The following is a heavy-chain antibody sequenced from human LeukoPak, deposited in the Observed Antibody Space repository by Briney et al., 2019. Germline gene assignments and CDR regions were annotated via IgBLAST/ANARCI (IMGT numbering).Heavy chain of an antibody. D-gene: IGHD1-26*01. Sequence: PSETLSLTCTVSGGSISSYHRSWIRQPPGKGLEWIGYIYYSGSTNYNPSLKSRVTISVDTSKNQFSLKLSSVTAADTAVYYCARARGSSTPYYYYYYYMDVWGKGTTVTVSS. CDR1: GGSISSYH. V-gene: IGHV4-59*01. J-gene: IGHJ6*03. CDR3: ARARGSSTPYYYYYYYMDV. CDR2: IYYSGST.